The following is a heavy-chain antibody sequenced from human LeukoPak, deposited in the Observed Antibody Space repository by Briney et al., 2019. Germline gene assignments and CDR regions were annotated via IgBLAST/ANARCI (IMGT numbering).Heavy chain of an antibody. D-gene: IGHD1-14*01. CDR1: GFTFSSYS. Sequence: GESLRLSCAASGFTFSSYSMNWARQAPGKGLEWVSSIKSTGEFAFYADSVKGRFVVSRDNAKNSLYLQMNSLRAEDTAVYYCARPLEGTGGNWYFDLWGRGTLVTVSS. J-gene: IGHJ2*01. CDR2: IKSTGEFA. V-gene: IGHV3-21*01. CDR3: ARPLEGTGGNWYFDL.